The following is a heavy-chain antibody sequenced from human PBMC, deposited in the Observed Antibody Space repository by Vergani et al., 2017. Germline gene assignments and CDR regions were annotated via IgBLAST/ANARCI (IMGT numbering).Heavy chain of an antibody. CDR3: ATVVWDCSGIRCFLRAGEFYYMDV. CDR2: ISYDGSKT. CDR1: GFKFSQFG. D-gene: IGHD3-16*01. Sequence: QVQLVESGGGVVQPGTSLRLSCEASGFKFSQFGMHWVRQGPGKGLEWVAFISYDGSKTQYADSEKGRVTISRDNSKNTVGLEMSSLRVDDTATYYCATVVWDCSGIRCFLRAGEFYYMDVWGQGTTVTVSS. J-gene: IGHJ6*03. V-gene: IGHV3-33*05.